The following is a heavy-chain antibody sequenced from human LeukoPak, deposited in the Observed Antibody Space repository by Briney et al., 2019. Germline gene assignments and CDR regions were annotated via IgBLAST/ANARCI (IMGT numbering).Heavy chain of an antibody. CDR2: ISSSGSTI. D-gene: IGHD2-2*01. CDR1: GFTFSDYY. J-gene: IGHJ4*02. CDR3: ARGRDIVAVPAAPAVYY. Sequence: PGASLRLSCAAAGFTFSDYYMSWIRQAPGKGLEWVSYISSSGSTIYYADSVKGRFTISRDNAKNSLYLQMNSLRAEDTAVYYCARGRDIVAVPAAPAVYYWVQGTLVTVSS. V-gene: IGHV3-11*04.